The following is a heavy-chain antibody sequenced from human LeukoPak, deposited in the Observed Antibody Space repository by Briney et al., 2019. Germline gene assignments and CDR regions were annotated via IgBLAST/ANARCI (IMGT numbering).Heavy chain of an antibody. J-gene: IGHJ4*02. CDR3: ATEYYYDSSGYYPRNMGY. D-gene: IGHD3-22*01. V-gene: IGHV3-23*01. CDR2: ISGSGGST. Sequence: GGSLRLSCAASGFTFSSYAMTWVRQAPGKGLEWVSGISGSGGSTYCADSVKGRFTISRDNSKNTLYLQMNSLRAEDTAVYYCATEYYYDSSGYYPRNMGYWGQGTLVTVSS. CDR1: GFTFSSYA.